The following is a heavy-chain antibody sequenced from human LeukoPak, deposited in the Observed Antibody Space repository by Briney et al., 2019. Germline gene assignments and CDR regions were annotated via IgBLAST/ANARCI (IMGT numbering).Heavy chain of an antibody. J-gene: IGHJ3*02. D-gene: IGHD3-10*01. CDR3: ARGRRRGFPGRLRSGASDAFDI. CDR2: INHSGST. Sequence: PSETLSLTCAVYGGSFSGYYWRWIRQPPGKGLEWIGEINHSGSTNYNPSLKSRVTISVDTSKNQFSLKLSSVTAADTAVYYCARGRRRGFPGRLRSGASDAFDIWGQGTMVTVSS. CDR1: GGSFSGYY. V-gene: IGHV4-34*01.